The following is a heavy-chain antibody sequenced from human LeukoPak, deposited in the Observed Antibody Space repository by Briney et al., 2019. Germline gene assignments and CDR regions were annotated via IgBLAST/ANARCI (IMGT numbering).Heavy chain of an antibody. CDR2: IYYSGST. D-gene: IGHD3-10*01. CDR1: GGSISSSSYY. V-gene: IGHV4-39*01. Sequence: PSETLSLTCTVSGGSISSSSYYWGWIRQPPGKGLEWIGSIYYSGSTYYNPSLKSRVTISVDTSKNQFSLKLSSETAADTAVYYCARQVGGSGSYYTRRYYYYYGMDVWGQGTTVTVSS. CDR3: ARQVGGSGSYYTRRYYYYYGMDV. J-gene: IGHJ6*02.